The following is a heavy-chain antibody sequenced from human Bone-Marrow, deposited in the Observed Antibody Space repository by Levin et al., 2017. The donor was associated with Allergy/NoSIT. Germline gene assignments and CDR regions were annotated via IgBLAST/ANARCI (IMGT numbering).Heavy chain of an antibody. D-gene: IGHD3-22*01. J-gene: IGHJ4*02. CDR2: ISSSGSTI. Sequence: GGSLRLSCAASGFTFSSYQMNWVRQAPGKGLEWVSYISSSGSTIYYADSVKGRFTISRDNAKNSLYLQMSSLRAEDTAVYYCARDLPPNYYDREGGVGWGQGTLVTVSS. CDR1: GFTFSSYQ. V-gene: IGHV3-48*03. CDR3: ARDLPPNYYDREGGVG.